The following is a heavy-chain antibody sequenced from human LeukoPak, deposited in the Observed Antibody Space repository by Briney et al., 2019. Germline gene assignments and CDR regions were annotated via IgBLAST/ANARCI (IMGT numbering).Heavy chain of an antibody. J-gene: IGHJ4*02. CDR1: GYTFISYG. V-gene: IGHV1-18*01. CDR2: ISAYDGNT. D-gene: IGHD3-10*01. Sequence: ASVKVSCKTSGYTFISYGFSWVRQAPGQGPEWMGWISAYDGNTNSAQKFQGRVIMTTDTSASTAYMEVRSLRPDDTAVYYCVRDGYGWGKGFFDYWGQGTLVTVSS. CDR3: VRDGYGWGKGFFDY.